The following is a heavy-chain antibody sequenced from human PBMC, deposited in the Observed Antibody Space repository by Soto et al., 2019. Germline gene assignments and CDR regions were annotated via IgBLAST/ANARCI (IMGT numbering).Heavy chain of an antibody. V-gene: IGHV3-30*18. CDR1: GFRDGSPFSDYD. J-gene: IGHJ4*02. CDR3: AKNSFSGSKRILDS. CDR2: ISFDGSTK. D-gene: IGHD1-26*01. Sequence: GGSLRLSCAASGFRDGSPFSDYDMHWVRQAPGKGLEWVALISFDGSTKNYVDSVEGRFTISRDNSRDTLFLQMDSLRPEDTAVYYCAKNSFSGSKRILDSWGQGTLVTVSS.